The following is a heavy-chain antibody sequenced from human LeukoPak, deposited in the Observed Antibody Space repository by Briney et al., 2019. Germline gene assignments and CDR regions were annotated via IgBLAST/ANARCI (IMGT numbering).Heavy chain of an antibody. D-gene: IGHD6-19*01. CDR2: ISGSGGST. CDR1: GFTFSSYA. CDR3: AKETYSSGWYPYFDY. V-gene: IGHV3-23*01. J-gene: IGHJ4*02. Sequence: PGGSLRLSCVASGFTFSSYAMSWVRQPPGKGLEWVSGISGSGGSTYYADSVKGRFTISRDNSKNTLFLQMNSLRAEDTAVYYCAKETYSSGWYPYFDYWGQGTLVTVSS.